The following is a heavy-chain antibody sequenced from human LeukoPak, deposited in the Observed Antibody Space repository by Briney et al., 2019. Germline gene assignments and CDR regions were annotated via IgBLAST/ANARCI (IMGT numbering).Heavy chain of an antibody. J-gene: IGHJ4*02. D-gene: IGHD3-22*01. CDR1: GFSLSTSGVG. Sequence: SGPTLVNPTQTLTLTCTFSGFSLSTSGVGVGWIRQPPGKALEWLALIYWDDDKRYSPSLKSRLTITKDTSKNQVVLTMTNMDPVDTATYYCAHGPTERAYYDSSGYRAPKYYFDYWGQGTLVTVSS. CDR3: AHGPTERAYYDSSGYRAPKYYFDY. CDR2: IYWDDDK. V-gene: IGHV2-5*02.